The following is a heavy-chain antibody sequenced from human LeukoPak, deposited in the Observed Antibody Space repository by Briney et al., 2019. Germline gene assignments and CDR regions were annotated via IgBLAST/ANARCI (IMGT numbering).Heavy chain of an antibody. CDR3: ARVLPYCSSTSCSNWFDP. V-gene: IGHV1-46*01. D-gene: IGHD2-2*01. CDR2: INPSGGST. J-gene: IGHJ5*02. CDR1: GYTFTSYY. Sequence: RASVKVSCTASGYTFTSYYMHWVRQAPGQGLEWMGIINPSGGSTSYAQKSQGRVTMTRDTSTSTVYMELSSLRSEDTAVYYCARVLPYCSSTSCSNWFDPWGQGTLVTVSS.